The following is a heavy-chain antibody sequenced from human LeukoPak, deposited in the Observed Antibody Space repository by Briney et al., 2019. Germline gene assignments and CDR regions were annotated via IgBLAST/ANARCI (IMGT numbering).Heavy chain of an antibody. Sequence: ASVKVSCKASGGTFSGYAISWVRQAPGQGLEWMGGIIPIFGTANYAQKFQGRVTITTDESTSTAYMELSSLRSEDTAVYYYARGSTSGLYYFDYWGQGTLVTVSS. CDR2: IIPIFGTA. D-gene: IGHD2-2*01. J-gene: IGHJ4*02. V-gene: IGHV1-69*05. CDR1: GGTFSGYA. CDR3: ARGSTSGLYYFDY.